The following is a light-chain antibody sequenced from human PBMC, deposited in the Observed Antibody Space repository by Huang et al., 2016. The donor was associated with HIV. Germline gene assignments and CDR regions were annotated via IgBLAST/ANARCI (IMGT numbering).Light chain of an antibody. Sequence: EIVMTQSPATLSVSPGERATPSCRASQSVSSNLAWYQQKHRRAPRLLIYGASTRASGIPARFSGSGSGTEFTLTISSLQSEDFAVYYCQQYNDWPPLYTFGQGTKLEIK. CDR1: QSVSSN. CDR3: QQYNDWPPLYT. J-gene: IGKJ2*01. V-gene: IGKV3-15*01. CDR2: GAS.